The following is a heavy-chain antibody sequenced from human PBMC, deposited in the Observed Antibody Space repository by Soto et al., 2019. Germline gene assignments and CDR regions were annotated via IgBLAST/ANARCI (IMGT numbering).Heavy chain of an antibody. D-gene: IGHD3-16*01. V-gene: IGHV4-30-2*01. J-gene: IGHJ5*02. CDR3: ARAVAPYLGTWFDP. CDR1: GGSISSGNSYA. Sequence: QLQLQESGSGLVKPSQTLSLTCAVSGGSISSGNSYAWSWIRQPPGKGLEWIGSISHTGRTSYNPSLKGRVTMSVDKSKNQFSLKLSSVTAADMAVYYCARAVAPYLGTWFDPWGQRSLVIVSS. CDR2: ISHTGRT.